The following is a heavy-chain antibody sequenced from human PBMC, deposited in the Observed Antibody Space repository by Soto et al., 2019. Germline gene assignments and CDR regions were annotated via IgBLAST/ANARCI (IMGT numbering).Heavy chain of an antibody. CDR3: ARDGQAYYDFWSGTLAPYYFDY. CDR1: GFTFSSYS. Sequence: GGSLRLSCAASGFTFSSYSMNWVRQAPGKGLEWVSSISSSSSYIYYADSVKGRFTISRDNAKNSLYLQMNSLRAEDTAVYYCARDGQAYYDFWSGTLAPYYFDYWGQGTLVTVSS. D-gene: IGHD3-3*01. CDR2: ISSSSSYI. J-gene: IGHJ4*02. V-gene: IGHV3-21*01.